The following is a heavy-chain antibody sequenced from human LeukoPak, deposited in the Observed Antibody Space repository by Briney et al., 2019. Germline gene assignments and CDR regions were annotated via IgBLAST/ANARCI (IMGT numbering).Heavy chain of an antibody. V-gene: IGHV3-30*04. D-gene: IGHD5-12*01. Sequence: PGRSLRLSCAASGFTFSSYAMHWVRQAPGKGLEWVAVISYDGSNKYYADSVKGRFTISRDNSKNMLYLQMNSLRAEDTAVYYCARDRLAVATTPDYWGQGTLVTVSS. J-gene: IGHJ4*02. CDR3: ARDRLAVATTPDY. CDR1: GFTFSSYA. CDR2: ISYDGSNK.